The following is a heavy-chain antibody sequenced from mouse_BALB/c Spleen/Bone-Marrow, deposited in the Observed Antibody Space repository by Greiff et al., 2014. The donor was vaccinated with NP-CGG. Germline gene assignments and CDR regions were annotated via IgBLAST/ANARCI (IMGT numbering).Heavy chain of an antibody. Sequence: VMLVESGPELVRPGVSVKISCKGSGYTFTDYAMHWVKQSHAKSLEWIGVISTYSGNTNYNQKFKGKATMTVDKSSSTAYMELARLTDEDSAIYYCARSGYGYDWFAYWGQGTLVTVSA. CDR2: ISTYSGNT. J-gene: IGHJ3*01. V-gene: IGHV1-67*01. D-gene: IGHD2-2*01. CDR1: GYTFTDYA. CDR3: ARSGYGYDWFAY.